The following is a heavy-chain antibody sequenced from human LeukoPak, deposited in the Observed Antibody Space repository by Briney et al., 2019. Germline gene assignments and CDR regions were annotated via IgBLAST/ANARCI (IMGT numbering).Heavy chain of an antibody. D-gene: IGHD5-18*01. V-gene: IGHV1-69*05. Sequence: ASVKASCKASGGTFSSYAISWVRQAPGQGLEWMGGIIPIFGTANYAQKFQGRVTITTDESTSTAYMELSSLRSEDTAVYYCADTAMEGYFDYWGQGTLVTVSS. CDR2: IIPIFGTA. CDR3: ADTAMEGYFDY. J-gene: IGHJ4*02. CDR1: GGTFSSYA.